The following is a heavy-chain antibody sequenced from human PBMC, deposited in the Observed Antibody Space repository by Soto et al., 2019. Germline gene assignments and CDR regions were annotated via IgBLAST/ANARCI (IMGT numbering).Heavy chain of an antibody. D-gene: IGHD5-18*01. V-gene: IGHV4-39*01. CDR1: GGSISSSSYY. CDR3: ACIFSGGYGYGFYYYGMDV. Sequence: TSETLSLTCTISGGSISSSSYYWGWIRQPPGKGLEWIGSIYYSGSTYYNPSLKSRDTISVDTSKNQFSLKLSSVTAADTAVYYCACIFSGGYGYGFYYYGMDVWGQGTTVTVS. J-gene: IGHJ6*02. CDR2: IYYSGST.